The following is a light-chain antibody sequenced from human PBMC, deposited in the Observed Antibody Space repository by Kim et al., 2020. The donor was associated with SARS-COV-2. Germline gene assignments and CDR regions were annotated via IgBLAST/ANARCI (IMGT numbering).Light chain of an antibody. CDR2: GKN. CDR3: NSRDSSGNHVV. V-gene: IGLV3-19*01. J-gene: IGLJ2*01. Sequence: ALGHTVRITCQGDSHRSYYASWYQQKPGQAPVLVIYGKNNRPSGIPDRFSGSSSGNTASLTITGAQAEDEADYYCNSRDSSGNHVVFGGGTQLTVL. CDR1: SHRSYY.